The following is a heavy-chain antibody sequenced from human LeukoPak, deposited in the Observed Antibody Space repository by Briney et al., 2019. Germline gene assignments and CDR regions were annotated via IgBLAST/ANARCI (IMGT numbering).Heavy chain of an antibody. Sequence: ASVKVSCKASGYTFTSYGISWVRQAPGQGLEWMGWISAYNGNTNYAQKLQGRVTMTTDTSTSTAYMVLSSLRSEDTAVYYCARDRDGYKGRPKYYMDVWGKGTTVTISS. V-gene: IGHV1-18*01. CDR2: ISAYNGNT. CDR1: GYTFTSYG. J-gene: IGHJ6*03. D-gene: IGHD5-24*01. CDR3: ARDRDGYKGRPKYYMDV.